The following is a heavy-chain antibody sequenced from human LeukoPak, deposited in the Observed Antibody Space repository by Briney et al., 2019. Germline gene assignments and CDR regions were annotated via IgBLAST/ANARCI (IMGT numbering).Heavy chain of an antibody. CDR2: INPNSGGT. D-gene: IGHD3-10*01. CDR1: GYTFTGYY. V-gene: IGHV1-2*02. J-gene: IGHJ4*02. CDR3: ARVLILWFGESPIDY. Sequence: GASVKVSCKASGYTFTGYYMHWVRQAPGQGLEWMGWINPNSGGTNYAQKFQGRVTMTRDTSISTAYMELSRLRSDDTAVYYCARVLILWFGESPIDYWGQGTLVTVSS.